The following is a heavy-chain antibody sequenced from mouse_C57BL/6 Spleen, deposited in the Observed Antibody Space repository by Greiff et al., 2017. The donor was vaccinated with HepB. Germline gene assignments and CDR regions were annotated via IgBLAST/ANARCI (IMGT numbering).Heavy chain of an antibody. CDR3: AREGEYFDV. CDR2: INYDGSST. V-gene: IGHV5-16*01. J-gene: IGHJ1*03. CDR1: GFTFSDYY. Sequence: EVMLVESEGGLVQPGSSMKLSCTASGFTFSDYYMAWVRQVPEKGLEWVANINYDGSSTYYLDSLKSRFIISRDNAKNILYLQMSSLKSEDTATYYCAREGEYFDVWGTGTTVTVSS.